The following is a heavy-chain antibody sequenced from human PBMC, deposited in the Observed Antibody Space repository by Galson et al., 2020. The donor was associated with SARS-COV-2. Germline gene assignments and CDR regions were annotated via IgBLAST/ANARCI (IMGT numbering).Heavy chain of an antibody. D-gene: IGHD3-10*01. CDR3: ARPSWTMDQVDYYYYMDG. J-gene: IGHJ6*03. Sequence: GESLKISCAASGFTFSSYAMSWVRQAPGKGLEWVSAISGSGGSTYYADSVKGRFTISRDNSKNTAYLQMNSLRVEDTAVYYCARPSWTMDQVDYYYYMDGWGKGTTVTVSS. V-gene: IGHV3-23*01. CDR1: GFTFSSYA. CDR2: ISGSGGST.